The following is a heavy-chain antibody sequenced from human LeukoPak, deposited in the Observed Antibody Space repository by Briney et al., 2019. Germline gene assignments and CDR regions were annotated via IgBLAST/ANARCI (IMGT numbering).Heavy chain of an antibody. Sequence: SETLSLTCTVSGGSISSGSYYWSWIRQPAGKGLEWIGRIYTSGSTNYNPSLKSRVTISVDTSKNQFSLKLSSVTAADTAVYYCARVRGRVMDVWGKGTTVTVSS. CDR3: ARVRGRVMDV. CDR1: GGSISSGSYY. CDR2: IYTSGST. J-gene: IGHJ6*03. V-gene: IGHV4-61*02. D-gene: IGHD3-10*01.